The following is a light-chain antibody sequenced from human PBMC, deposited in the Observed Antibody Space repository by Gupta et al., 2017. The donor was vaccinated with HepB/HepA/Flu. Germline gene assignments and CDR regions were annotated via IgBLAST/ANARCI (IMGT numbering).Light chain of an antibody. Sequence: DIQMTQSPSSLAASVGDRVTINCRASQTITNYFNWYQKRPGKAPKFLIFAASSLQSGVPSRFSGGGYGTDFTLTISSLQPEDFATDYCQQSYSIPWTFGQGTKVEIK. J-gene: IGKJ1*01. CDR1: QTITNY. CDR2: AAS. V-gene: IGKV1-39*01. CDR3: QQSYSIPWT.